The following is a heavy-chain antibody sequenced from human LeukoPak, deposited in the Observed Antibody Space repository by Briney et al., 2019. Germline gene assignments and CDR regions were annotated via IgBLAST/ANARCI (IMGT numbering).Heavy chain of an antibody. Sequence: TSETLSLTCTVSGGSISSSSYYWGWIRQPPGQGLEWIGSIHYSGSTYYNPFLKSRVTISVDTSKNQFSLKLSSVTAADTAVYYCVRAAGYFDLWGRGTLVTVSS. CDR3: VRAAGYFDL. V-gene: IGHV4-39*01. D-gene: IGHD1-1*01. CDR2: IHYSGST. J-gene: IGHJ2*01. CDR1: GGSISSSSYY.